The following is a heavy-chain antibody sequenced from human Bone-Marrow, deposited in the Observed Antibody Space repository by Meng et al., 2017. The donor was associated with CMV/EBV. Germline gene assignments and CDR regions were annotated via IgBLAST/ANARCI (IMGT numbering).Heavy chain of an antibody. V-gene: IGHV1-2*02. CDR1: GYIFTDFY. CDR3: ARVGYDILTGYPADAFDI. Sequence: ASVKVSCKASGYIFTDFYMHWVRQAPGQGLEWMGRIDPKSGDTTYRQNFQGRVTMTRDTSISTAYMELSRLRSDDTAVYYCARVGYDILTGYPADAFDIWGQGTMVTVSS. J-gene: IGHJ3*02. CDR2: IDPKSGDT. D-gene: IGHD3-9*01.